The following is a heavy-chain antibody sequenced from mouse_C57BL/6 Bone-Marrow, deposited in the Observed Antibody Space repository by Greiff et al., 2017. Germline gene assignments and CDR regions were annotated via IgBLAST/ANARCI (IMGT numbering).Heavy chain of an antibody. V-gene: IGHV1-72*01. CDR3: AGGPYYYGSSSVAY. CDR1: GYTFTSYW. CDR2: IDPNSGGT. Sequence: KESCKASGYTFTSYWMHWVKQRPGRGLEWIGRIDPNSGGTKYNEKFKSKATLTVDKPSSTAYMQLSSLTSEGSAVYYCAGGPYYYGSSSVAYWGQGTLVTVSA. J-gene: IGHJ3*01. D-gene: IGHD1-1*01.